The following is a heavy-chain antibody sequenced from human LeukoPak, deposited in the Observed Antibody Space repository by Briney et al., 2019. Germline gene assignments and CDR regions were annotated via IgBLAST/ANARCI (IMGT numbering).Heavy chain of an antibody. D-gene: IGHD2-2*01. J-gene: IGHJ5*02. CDR1: GFTFDDYA. V-gene: IGHV3-43*02. Sequence: PGGSLRLSCAASGFTFDDYAMHWVRQAPGKGLEWVSLISGDGGSTYYADSVKGRFTISRDNSKNTLYLQMNSLRAEDTAVYYCAKSGYYSSTSCYVLDWFDPWGQGTLVTVSS. CDR3: AKSGYYSSTSCYVLDWFDP. CDR2: ISGDGGST.